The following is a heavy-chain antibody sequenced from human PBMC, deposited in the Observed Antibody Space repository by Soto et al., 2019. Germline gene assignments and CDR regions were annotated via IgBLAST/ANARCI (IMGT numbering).Heavy chain of an antibody. CDR3: ARYYDFWSGYFDY. Sequence: EVQLLESGGGLVQPGGSLRLSCAASGFTFSSYAMSWVRQAPGKGLEWVSALSGSGTSTYYAGSVKGRFTISRDNSKNTLYLQMNSLRAEDTAVYYCARYYDFWSGYFDYWGQGTLVTVSS. CDR1: GFTFSSYA. D-gene: IGHD3-3*01. J-gene: IGHJ4*02. CDR2: LSGSGTST. V-gene: IGHV3-23*01.